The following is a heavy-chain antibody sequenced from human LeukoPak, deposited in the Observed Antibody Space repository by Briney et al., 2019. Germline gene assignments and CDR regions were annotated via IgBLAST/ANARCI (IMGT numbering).Heavy chain of an antibody. V-gene: IGHV3-30*04. D-gene: IGHD2-2*01. Sequence: PGGSLRLSCAASGFTFSDYAMYWVRQAPGKGLEWVAVIAYDGSNKYYADSVKGRLTISRDNSENTLYLQMNGLRAEDTAVYYCARGDGKYQLLPWFERWGQGTLVTVSS. CDR1: GFTFSDYA. CDR2: IAYDGSNK. CDR3: ARGDGKYQLLPWFER. J-gene: IGHJ5*02.